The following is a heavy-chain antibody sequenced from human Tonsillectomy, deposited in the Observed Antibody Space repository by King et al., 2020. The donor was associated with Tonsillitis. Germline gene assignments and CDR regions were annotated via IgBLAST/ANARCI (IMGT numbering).Heavy chain of an antibody. V-gene: IGHV4-39*01. D-gene: IGHD1-26*01. J-gene: IGHJ4*02. Sequence: QLQESGPGLVKPSETLSLTCSVSGGSISSSNYYWGWIRQPPGKGLEWIGNIYYSGSTYYNPSLKSRVTISVDTSKNQFSLTLSSVTAADTAVYYCARNKWDGDYWGQGTLVTVSS. CDR1: GGSISSSNYY. CDR3: ARNKWDGDY. CDR2: IYYSGST.